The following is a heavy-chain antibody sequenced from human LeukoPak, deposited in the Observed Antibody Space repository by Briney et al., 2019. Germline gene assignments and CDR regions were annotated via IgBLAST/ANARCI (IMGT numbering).Heavy chain of an antibody. V-gene: IGHV1-18*01. J-gene: IGHJ6*02. CDR2: ISAYNGNT. CDR1: GYTFTSYG. Sequence: ASVKVSCKASGYTFTSYGISWVRQAPGQGLEWMGWISAYNGNTNYAQKLQGRVTMTTDTSTSTAYMELRSLRSDDTAVYYCARLGGLCGGDCEFHYGLDVWGQGTTVTVSS. CDR3: ARLGGLCGGDCEFHYGLDV. D-gene: IGHD2-21*02.